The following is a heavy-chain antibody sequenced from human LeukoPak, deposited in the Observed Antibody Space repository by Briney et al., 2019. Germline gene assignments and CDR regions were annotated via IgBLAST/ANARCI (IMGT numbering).Heavy chain of an antibody. CDR1: GGSISSGAYY. CDR3: ARYDSSGYHGDY. CDR2: IHNSGST. Sequence: PSETLSLTCTVSGGSISSGAYYWSWIRQHPEKGLEWIAYIHNSGSTYYNPSLKSRVIISIDMSKSQFSLNLTSVTAADTAVYYCARYDSSGYHGDYWGQGTLITVSS. J-gene: IGHJ4*02. V-gene: IGHV4-31*03. D-gene: IGHD3-22*01.